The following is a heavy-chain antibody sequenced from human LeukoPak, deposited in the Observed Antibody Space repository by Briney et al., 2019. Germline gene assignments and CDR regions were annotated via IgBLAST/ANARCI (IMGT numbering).Heavy chain of an antibody. J-gene: IGHJ4*02. Sequence: PSETLSLTCTVSGGSISSSSYYWGWIRQPPGKGLEWIGSIYYSGSTYYNPSLKSRVTISVDTSKNQFSLKLSSVTAADTAVYYCAKDLSTTVVTVFDYWGQGTLVTVSS. CDR2: IYYSGST. V-gene: IGHV4-39*07. D-gene: IGHD4-23*01. CDR3: AKDLSTTVVTVFDY. CDR1: GGSISSSSYY.